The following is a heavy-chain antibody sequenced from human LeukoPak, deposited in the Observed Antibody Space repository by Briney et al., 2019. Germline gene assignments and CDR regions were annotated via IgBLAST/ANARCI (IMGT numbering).Heavy chain of an antibody. Sequence: GGSLRLSCAASGFTFSDYYVTWFRQAPGKGLEWVSYISGGSSYTNFADSVKGRFTISRDNAKNSLYLQMNSLRAEDTAVYYCARVSLLDDGGLGDYWGQGTLVTVSS. CDR2: ISGGSSYT. D-gene: IGHD4-23*01. J-gene: IGHJ4*02. CDR3: ARVSLLDDGGLGDY. CDR1: GFTFSDYY. V-gene: IGHV3-11*06.